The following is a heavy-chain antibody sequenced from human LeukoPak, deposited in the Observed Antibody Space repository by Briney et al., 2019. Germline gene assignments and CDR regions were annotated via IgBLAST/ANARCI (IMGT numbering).Heavy chain of an antibody. CDR3: VRISCTGSRCKPYSYYDMDV. CDR1: GFTFDTHG. Sequence: SGRSLRLSCAASGFTFDTHGMHWVRQAPGKGLEWVAIIWYDGSIKYYSDSVKGRFTISRDNSKNTLYLQMNSLRAEDTAVYYCVRISCTGSRCKPYSYYDMDVWGQGATVTVSS. J-gene: IGHJ6*02. D-gene: IGHD2-15*01. V-gene: IGHV3-33*01. CDR2: IWYDGSIK.